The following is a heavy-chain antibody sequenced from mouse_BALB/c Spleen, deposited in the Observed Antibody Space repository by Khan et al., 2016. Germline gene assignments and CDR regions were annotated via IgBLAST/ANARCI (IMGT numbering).Heavy chain of an antibody. J-gene: IGHJ3*01. CDR2: INTNTGES. CDR1: GYTFTNYG. V-gene: IGHV9-3*02. CDR3: AKDYYGSNWFAY. Sequence: QIQLVQSGPELKKPGETVKISCKASGYTFTNYGMNWVKQAPGKGLKWMGWINTNTGESTYAEEFKGRFAFSLATSDSTAYLQIYNLKNEDTATYFCAKDYYGSNWFAYWGQGTLVTVSA. D-gene: IGHD1-1*01.